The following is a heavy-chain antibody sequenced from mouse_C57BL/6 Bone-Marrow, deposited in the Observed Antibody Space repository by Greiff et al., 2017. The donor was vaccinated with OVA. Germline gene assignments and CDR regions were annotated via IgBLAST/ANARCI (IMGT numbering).Heavy chain of an antibody. V-gene: IGHV3-6*01. Sequence: EVQLQESGPGLVKPSQSLSLTCSVSGYSITSCYYWNWIRQFPENKLEWMGYISYDGSNNYNPSFKNRISITRDTSKNQFFLKLNSVTTEDTATYYCARGPDYYGSSYWYFDVWGTGTTVTVSS. CDR3: ARGPDYYGSSYWYFDV. CDR1: GYSITSCYY. J-gene: IGHJ1*03. CDR2: ISYDGSN. D-gene: IGHD1-1*01.